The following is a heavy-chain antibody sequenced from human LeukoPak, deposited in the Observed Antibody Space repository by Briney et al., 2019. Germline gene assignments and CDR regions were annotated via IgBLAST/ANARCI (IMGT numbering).Heavy chain of an antibody. CDR1: GGSFSGYY. CDR3: ARGPLSIAARPWGY. D-gene: IGHD6-6*01. J-gene: IGHJ4*02. CDR2: INHSGST. V-gene: IGHV4-34*01. Sequence: PSETLSLTCAVYGGSFSGYYWSWIRQPPGKGLEWIGEINHSGSTNYNPSLKSRVTISVDTSKNQFSLKLSSVTAADTAVHYCARGPLSIAARPWGYWGQGTLVTVSS.